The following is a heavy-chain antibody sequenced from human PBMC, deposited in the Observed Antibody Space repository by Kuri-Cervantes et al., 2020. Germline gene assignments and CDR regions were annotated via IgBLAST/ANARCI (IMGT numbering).Heavy chain of an antibody. CDR1: GFTFSSYA. J-gene: IGHJ4*02. V-gene: IGHV3-23*01. Sequence: GGSLRLSCAASGFTFSSYALSWVRQAPGKGLEWVSAISGSGGSTYYADSVKGRFTISRDNSKNTLYLQMNSLRAEDTAVYYCARDLHTAMVPGDYWGQGTLVTVSS. CDR3: ARDLHTAMVPGDY. D-gene: IGHD5-18*01. CDR2: ISGSGGST.